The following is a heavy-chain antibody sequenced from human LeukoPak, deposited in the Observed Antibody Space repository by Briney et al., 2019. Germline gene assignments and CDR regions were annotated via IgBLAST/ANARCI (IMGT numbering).Heavy chain of an antibody. Sequence: PSETLSLTCAVYGGSFSGYYWSWIRQPPGKGLEWIGEINHSGSTNYNPSLKSRVTISVDTSKNQFSLKLSSVTAADTAVYYCARGARDSGSLYYYYYYYMDVWGKGTTVTVSS. D-gene: IGHD1-26*01. CDR1: GGSFSGYY. J-gene: IGHJ6*03. CDR2: INHSGST. CDR3: ARGARDSGSLYYYYYYYMDV. V-gene: IGHV4-34*01.